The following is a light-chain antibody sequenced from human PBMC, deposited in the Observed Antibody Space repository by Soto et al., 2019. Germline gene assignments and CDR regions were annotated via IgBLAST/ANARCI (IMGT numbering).Light chain of an antibody. CDR2: EVN. J-gene: IGLJ2*01. Sequence: QSALTQPASVSGSPGQSITISCTGTSSDVGSYNLVSWYQQYPGKAPKLMIFEVNARPSGVSNRFSGSKSGNTASLTISGLQSEDEADYYCCSYSGSSTPVVFGGGPKLTVL. CDR3: CSYSGSSTPVV. V-gene: IGLV2-23*02. CDR1: SSDVGSYNL.